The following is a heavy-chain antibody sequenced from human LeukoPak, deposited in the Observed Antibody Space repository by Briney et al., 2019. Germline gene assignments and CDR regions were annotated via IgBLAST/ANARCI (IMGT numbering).Heavy chain of an antibody. V-gene: IGHV1-18*01. D-gene: IGHD2-2*03. CDR1: GYTFTSYG. J-gene: IGHJ5*02. Sequence: ASVKVSFKAPGYTFTSYGISWVRQAPGQGLEWMGWISAYNGNTNYAQKLQGRVTMTTDTSTSTAYMELRSLRSDDTAVYYCARDGYCSTTNCYPTENWFDPWGLGTLVTVSS. CDR3: ARDGYCSTTNCYPTENWFDP. CDR2: ISAYNGNT.